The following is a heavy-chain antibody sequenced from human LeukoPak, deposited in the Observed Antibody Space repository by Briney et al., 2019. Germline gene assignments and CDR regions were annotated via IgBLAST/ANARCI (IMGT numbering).Heavy chain of an antibody. CDR3: ARGEGRRYFDWLYNYYYYMDV. CDR2: INTNTGNP. J-gene: IGHJ6*03. Sequence: ASVKVSCKASGYTFTSYAMNWVRQAPGQGLEWMGWINTNTGNPTYAQGFTGRFVFSLDTSVSTAYLQISSLKAEDTAVYYCARGEGRRYFDWLYNYYYYMDVWGKGTTVTVSS. CDR1: GYTFTSYA. V-gene: IGHV7-4-1*02. D-gene: IGHD3-9*01.